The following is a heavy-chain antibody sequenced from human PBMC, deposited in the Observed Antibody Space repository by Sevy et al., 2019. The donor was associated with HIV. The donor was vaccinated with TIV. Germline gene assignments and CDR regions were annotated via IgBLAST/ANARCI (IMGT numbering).Heavy chain of an antibody. Sequence: SETLSLTCTVSGGSISSSSYYWGWIRQPPGKGLEWIGSIYYSGSTYYNPSLKSRVTISVDTSKNQFSLKLSSVTAADTAMYYCARLHTYDSSGYYSNWFDPWGQGTLVTVSS. CDR3: ARLHTYDSSGYYSNWFDP. V-gene: IGHV4-39*01. J-gene: IGHJ5*02. CDR2: IYYSGST. D-gene: IGHD3-22*01. CDR1: GGSISSSSYY.